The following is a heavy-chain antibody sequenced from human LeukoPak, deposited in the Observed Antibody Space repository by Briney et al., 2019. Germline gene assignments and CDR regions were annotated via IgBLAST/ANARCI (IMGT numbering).Heavy chain of an antibody. CDR1: GGTFSSYA. Sequence: SVKVSCKASGGTFSSYAISWVRQAPGQGLEWMGGIIPIFGTANYAQKLQGRVTITTDESTSTAYMELSSLRSEDTAVYYCARNLGLDIVVVPAAPNGWDYYYMDVWGKGTTVTVSS. CDR3: ARNLGLDIVVVPAAPNGWDYYYMDV. D-gene: IGHD2-2*03. V-gene: IGHV1-69*05. J-gene: IGHJ6*03. CDR2: IIPIFGTA.